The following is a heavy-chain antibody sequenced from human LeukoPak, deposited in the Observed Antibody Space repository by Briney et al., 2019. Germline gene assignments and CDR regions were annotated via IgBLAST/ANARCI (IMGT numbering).Heavy chain of an antibody. CDR2: FTSSSSSI. V-gene: IGHV3-21*01. D-gene: IGHD3-16*01. CDR1: GFTFSAYT. Sequence: GGSLRLSCAASGFTFSAYTMSWVRQPPGKGLEWVSSFTSSSSSIYYADSVKGRFTISRDNAKSSLYLQLSSLGAEDTAVYYCARGWGSYYFDSWGQGTLVTVSS. CDR3: ARGWGSYYFDS. J-gene: IGHJ4*02.